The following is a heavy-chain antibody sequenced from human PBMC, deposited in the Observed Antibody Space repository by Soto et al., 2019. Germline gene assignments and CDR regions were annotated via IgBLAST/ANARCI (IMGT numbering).Heavy chain of an antibody. CDR2: INHSGRN. CDR1: GGAFSGYY. CDR3: AKDRDYPRDYFHY. Sequence: SETLSLTCAVYGGAFSGYYWSWIRQPPGKGLEWIGEINHSGRNNYNPSLKSRVTRSVDTSKNQFSLKLSSVTAEDTAVYYCAKDRDYPRDYFHYWGQGTLVTVSS. V-gene: IGHV4-34*01. D-gene: IGHD3-10*01. J-gene: IGHJ4*02.